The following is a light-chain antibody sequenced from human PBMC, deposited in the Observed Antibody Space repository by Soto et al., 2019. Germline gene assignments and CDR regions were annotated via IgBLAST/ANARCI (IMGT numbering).Light chain of an antibody. Sequence: QSVLTQPPSVSGAPGQRVTISCSGSSSNIGAGYDVHWYQQLPGTAPKLRIYGNNIRPSGVPDRFSGSKSGTSASLAVTGLQAEDEADYYCQSYDSSLRGSWVFGGGTKLTVL. V-gene: IGLV1-40*01. CDR1: SSNIGAGYD. J-gene: IGLJ3*02. CDR2: GNN. CDR3: QSYDSSLRGSWV.